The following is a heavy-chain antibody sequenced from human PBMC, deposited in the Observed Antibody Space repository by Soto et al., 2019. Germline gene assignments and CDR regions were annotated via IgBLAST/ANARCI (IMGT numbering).Heavy chain of an antibody. CDR1: GGTLSNYY. CDR2: VYYRGST. J-gene: IGHJ4*02. Sequence: SETLSLTCTVSGGTLSNYYWTWMRQPPGKGLEWIGYVYYRGSTNYNPSVESRIIMSVDTSRNQFSLSLISVTAADTAVYYCAGIPPDGYSDYWSPGILVTVSS. CDR3: AGIPPDGYSDY. V-gene: IGHV4-59*01.